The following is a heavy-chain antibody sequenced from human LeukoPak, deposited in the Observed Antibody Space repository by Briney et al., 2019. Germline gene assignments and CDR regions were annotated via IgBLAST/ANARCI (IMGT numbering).Heavy chain of an antibody. D-gene: IGHD6-13*01. V-gene: IGHV3-48*03. Sequence: GGSLRLSCAASGFTFSSYEMNWVRQAPGKGLEWVSYISSSGSTIYYADSVKGRFTISRDNAKNSLYLQMNSLRAEDTAVYYCASSGYSSSVYYYYYMDVWGKGTTVTISS. J-gene: IGHJ6*03. CDR2: ISSSGSTI. CDR1: GFTFSSYE. CDR3: ASSGYSSSVYYYYYMDV.